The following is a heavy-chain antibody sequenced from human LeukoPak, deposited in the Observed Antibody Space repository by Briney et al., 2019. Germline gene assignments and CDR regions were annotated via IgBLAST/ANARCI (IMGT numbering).Heavy chain of an antibody. CDR2: ISGSSSYK. D-gene: IGHD3-22*01. V-gene: IGHV3-21*01. CDR3: ARDFYDTSGYYYDY. CDR1: GFTFNSYS. J-gene: IGHJ4*02. Sequence: PGGSLRLSCAASGFTFNSYSMNWVRQAPGKGLEWVSSISGSSSYKYYADSVKGRFTISRDNAKNSLYLQMNSLRAEDTAVYYCARDFYDTSGYYYDYWGQGTLVTVSS.